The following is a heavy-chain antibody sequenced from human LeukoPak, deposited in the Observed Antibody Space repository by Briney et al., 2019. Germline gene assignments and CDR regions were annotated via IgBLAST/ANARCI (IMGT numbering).Heavy chain of an antibody. CDR1: GGSLSSYY. D-gene: IGHD6-13*01. CDR3: ARHPRQPIAAAGPIDY. CDR2: IYYSGST. V-gene: IGHV4-59*08. Sequence: SETLSLACTVSGGSLSSYYCSWVRQPPGQGLEWIGCIYYSGSTTYNPSPKSRVTISVAPSQNQCSLKLSSVTAADTAVYYCARHPRQPIAAAGPIDYWGQGTLVTVSS. J-gene: IGHJ4*02.